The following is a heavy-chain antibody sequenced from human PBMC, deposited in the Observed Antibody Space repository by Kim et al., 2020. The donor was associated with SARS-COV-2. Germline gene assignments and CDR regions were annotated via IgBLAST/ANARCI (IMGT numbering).Heavy chain of an antibody. Sequence: YDPSLKSRVTISVDTSKNQCSLKLSSVTAADTAVYYCARSNAGYVDAFDIWGQGTMVTVSS. J-gene: IGHJ3*02. V-gene: IGHV4-31*02. D-gene: IGHD5-12*01. CDR3: ARSNAGYVDAFDI.